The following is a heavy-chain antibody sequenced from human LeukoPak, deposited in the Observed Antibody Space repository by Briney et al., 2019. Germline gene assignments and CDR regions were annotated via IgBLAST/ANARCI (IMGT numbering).Heavy chain of an antibody. V-gene: IGHV4-34*01. Sequence: SETLSLTCAVYGGSFSGYYWSWIRQPPGKGLEWIGEINHSESTNYNPSLKSRVTISVDTSKNQFSLKLSSVTAADTAVYYCARLRITIFGVVKYFDYWGQGTLVTVSS. CDR1: GGSFSGYY. CDR3: ARLRITIFGVVKYFDY. J-gene: IGHJ4*02. D-gene: IGHD3-3*01. CDR2: INHSEST.